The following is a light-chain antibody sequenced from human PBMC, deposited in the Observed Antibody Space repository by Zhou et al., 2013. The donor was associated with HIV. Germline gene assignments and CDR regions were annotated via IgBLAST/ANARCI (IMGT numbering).Light chain of an antibody. V-gene: IGKV1-5*03. CDR2: KAS. J-gene: IGKJ1*01. CDR1: QSISNW. Sequence: DIQMTQSPSTLSASVGDRVTIACRVSQSISNWLAWYQQRPGKAPKLLIYKASTLESGVPSRFSGSGSGTEFTLTISSLQPDDFATYYCQQHYSQWTFGQGPRWKSN. CDR3: QQHYSQWT.